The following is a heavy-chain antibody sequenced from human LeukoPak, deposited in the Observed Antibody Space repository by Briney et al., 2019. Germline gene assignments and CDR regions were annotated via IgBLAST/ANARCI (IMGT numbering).Heavy chain of an antibody. CDR3: AKGTQSTEWSGFDL. CDR2: MSNSGGST. V-gene: IGHV3-23*01. CDR1: GFTFSSYA. J-gene: IGHJ3*01. D-gene: IGHD3-3*01. Sequence: GGSLRPSCAASGFTFSSYAMTWVRQAPGKGLEWVSGMSNSGGSTHYADSVKGRFTISRDNSKNTMYLQLSSLGAEDTAVYYCAKGTQSTEWSGFDLWGQGTMVTVSS.